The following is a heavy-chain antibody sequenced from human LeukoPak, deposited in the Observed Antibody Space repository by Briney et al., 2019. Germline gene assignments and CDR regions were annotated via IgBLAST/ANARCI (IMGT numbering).Heavy chain of an antibody. D-gene: IGHD2-21*01. CDR3: AADNLEHVC. J-gene: IGHJ4*02. Sequence: SVQVSCKPSSDNLGTYGVSWLRQAPGQGLEWMGWIVLGSGNTNYAQRFQERVTITRDMSTSTAYMELSSLRSEDTAVYYCAADNLEHVCWGQGTLVTVSS. CDR1: SDNLGTYG. V-gene: IGHV1-58*01. CDR2: IVLGSGNT.